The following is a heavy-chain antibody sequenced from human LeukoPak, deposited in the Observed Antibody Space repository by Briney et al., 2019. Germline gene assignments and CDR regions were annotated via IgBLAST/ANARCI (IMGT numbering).Heavy chain of an antibody. Sequence: SETLSLTCTVSGGSISSSNYYWGWIRQPPGKGLEWIASIHYSETTYYNPSLKSRVTISVDTSKNHFSLRLSSVTAADTAVYYCARVTGYMTEDYFDYWGQGTLITVSS. V-gene: IGHV4-39*02. CDR3: ARVTGYMTEDYFDY. CDR2: IHYSETT. J-gene: IGHJ4*02. CDR1: GGSISSSNYY. D-gene: IGHD6-13*01.